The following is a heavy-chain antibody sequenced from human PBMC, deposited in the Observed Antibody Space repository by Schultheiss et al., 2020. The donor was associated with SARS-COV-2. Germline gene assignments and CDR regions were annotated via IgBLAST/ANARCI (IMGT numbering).Heavy chain of an antibody. J-gene: IGHJ3*02. Sequence: SETLSLTCTVSGGSTSGYYWSWIRQPPGKGLEWIGYIYYSGSTYYNPSLKSRVTISVDTSKNQFSLKLSSVTAADTAVYYCARDRAAAAGETDAFDIWGQGTMVTVSS. V-gene: IGHV4-59*01. CDR1: GGSTSGYY. CDR2: IYYSGST. CDR3: ARDRAAAAGETDAFDI. D-gene: IGHD6-13*01.